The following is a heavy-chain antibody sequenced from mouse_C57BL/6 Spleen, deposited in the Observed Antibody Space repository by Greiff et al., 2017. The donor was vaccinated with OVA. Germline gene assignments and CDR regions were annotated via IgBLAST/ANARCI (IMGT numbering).Heavy chain of an antibody. J-gene: IGHJ2*01. Sequence: EVQLQQSGPELVKPGASVKMSCKASGYTFTDYNMHWVKQSHGKSLEWIGYINPNNGGTSYNQKFKGKATLTVNKSSSTAYMELRSLTSEDSAVYYCARMGYYYGSSYQYYFDYWGQGTTLTVSS. D-gene: IGHD1-1*01. V-gene: IGHV1-22*01. CDR3: ARMGYYYGSSYQYYFDY. CDR1: GYTFTDYN. CDR2: INPNNGGT.